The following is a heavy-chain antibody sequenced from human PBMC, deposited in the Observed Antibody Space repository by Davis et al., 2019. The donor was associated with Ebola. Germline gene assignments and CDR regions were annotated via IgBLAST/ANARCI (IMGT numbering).Heavy chain of an antibody. V-gene: IGHV4-34*01. CDR1: GYSISNGFS. CDR3: ARTVLLWFGELLYSYYYGMDV. CDR2: INHSGST. Sequence: GSLRLSCTVSGYSISNGFSWSWIRQPPGKGLEWIGEINHSGSTNYNPSLKSRVTISVDTSKNQFSLKLSSVTAADTAVYYCARTVLLWFGELLYSYYYGMDVWGQGTTVTVSS. D-gene: IGHD3-10*01. J-gene: IGHJ6*02.